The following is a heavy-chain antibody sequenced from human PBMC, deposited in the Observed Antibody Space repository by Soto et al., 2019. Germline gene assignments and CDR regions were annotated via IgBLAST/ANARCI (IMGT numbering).Heavy chain of an antibody. J-gene: IGHJ4*02. CDR2: IRSKANSYAT. D-gene: IGHD2-15*01. Sequence: EVQLVESGGGLVQPGGSLKLSCAASGFTFSGSPMHWVRQASGKGLGWVGRIRSKANSYATAYAASVKGRFTISRDDSKNTAYLQMNSLKTEDTAVYYCTRHRDYCSGGSCYTPDFDYWGQGTLVTVSS. CDR3: TRHRDYCSGGSCYTPDFDY. V-gene: IGHV3-73*02. CDR1: GFTFSGSP.